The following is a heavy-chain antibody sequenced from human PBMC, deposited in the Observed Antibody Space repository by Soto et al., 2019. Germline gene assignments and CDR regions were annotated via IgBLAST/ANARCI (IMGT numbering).Heavy chain of an antibody. CDR2: IWYDGSNK. D-gene: IGHD3-16*01. CDR1: GFTFSSYG. CDR3: ARGAGAYNWFDP. V-gene: IGHV3-33*01. Sequence: PGGSLRLSCAASGFTFSSYGMHWVRQAPGKGLEWVAVIWYDGSNKYYADSVKGRFTISRDNSKNTLYLQMSSLRAEDTAVYYCARGAGAYNWFDPWGQGTLVTVSS. J-gene: IGHJ5*02.